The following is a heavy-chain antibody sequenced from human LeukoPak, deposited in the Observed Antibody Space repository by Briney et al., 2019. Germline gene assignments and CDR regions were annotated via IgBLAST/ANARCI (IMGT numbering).Heavy chain of an antibody. CDR3: ARVKQWLPPDY. V-gene: IGHV3-74*01. CDR2: INSDGSST. CDR1: GFTFSSYW. D-gene: IGHD6-19*01. J-gene: IGHJ4*02. Sequence: GGSLRLSCAASGFTFSSYWMHWVRQAPGKWLVWVSRINSDGSSTSYADSVKGRFTISRDNAKNTQYLQMNSLRAEDTAVYYCARVKQWLPPDYWGQGTLVTVSS.